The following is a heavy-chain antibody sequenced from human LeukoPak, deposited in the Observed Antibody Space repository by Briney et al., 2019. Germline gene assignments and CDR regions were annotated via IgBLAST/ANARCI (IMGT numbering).Heavy chain of an antibody. CDR1: GGSISSYY. D-gene: IGHD2-15*01. Sequence: SETLSLTCTVSGGSISSYYWSWIRQPPGKGLEWIGYIYYSGSTNYNPSLKSRVTISVDTSKNQFSLKLSSVTAADTAVYYCARDLVVAATWYYGMDVWGQGTTVTVSS. CDR3: ARDLVVAATWYYGMDV. J-gene: IGHJ6*02. V-gene: IGHV4-59*01. CDR2: IYYSGST.